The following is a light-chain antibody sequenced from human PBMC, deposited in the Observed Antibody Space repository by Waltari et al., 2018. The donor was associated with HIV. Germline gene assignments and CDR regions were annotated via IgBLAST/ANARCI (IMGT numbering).Light chain of an antibody. CDR2: STN. CDR1: SGSVSTSYY. Sequence: QTVVTQEPSFSVSPGGTVTLTCGLSSGSVSTSYYPSWYQQTPGQAPRTLIYSTNTRSSGVPDRFSGSILGNKAALTITGAQADDESDYYCVLFMGNGIWVFG. V-gene: IGLV8-61*01. CDR3: VLFMGNGIWV. J-gene: IGLJ3*02.